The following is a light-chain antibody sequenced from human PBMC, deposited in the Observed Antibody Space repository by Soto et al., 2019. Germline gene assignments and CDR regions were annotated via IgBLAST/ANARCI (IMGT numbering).Light chain of an antibody. CDR3: SSYTSSSTLG. J-gene: IGLJ3*02. CDR1: SSDVGGYNY. Sequence: SALTQPASVSGSPGQSITISCTGTSSDVGGYNYVSWYQQHPGKAPKLMIYEVSNRPSGVSNRFSGSKSGNTASLTISGLQAKDEADYYCSSYTSSSTLGFGGGTKLTVL. V-gene: IGLV2-14*01. CDR2: EVS.